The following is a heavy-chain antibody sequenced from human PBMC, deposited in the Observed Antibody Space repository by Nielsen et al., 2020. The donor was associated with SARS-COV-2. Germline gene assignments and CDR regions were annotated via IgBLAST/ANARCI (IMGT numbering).Heavy chain of an antibody. CDR2: IISSGTTI. CDR3: ARASITFGGVIVPFDY. CDR1: GFTFSDYY. V-gene: IGHV3-11*04. J-gene: IGHJ4*02. D-gene: IGHD3-16*02. Sequence: GESLKISCAASGFTFSDYYMSWIRQAPGKGLEWVSSIISSGTTIYYADSVKGRFAISRDNAKNSLYLQMNSLRAEDTAVYYCARASITFGGVIVPFDYWGQGTLVTVSS.